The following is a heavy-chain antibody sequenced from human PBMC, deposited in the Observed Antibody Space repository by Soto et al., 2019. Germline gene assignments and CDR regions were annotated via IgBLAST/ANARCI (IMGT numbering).Heavy chain of an antibody. D-gene: IGHD5-12*01. J-gene: IGHJ4*02. CDR3: ARGERWLQSHYYFDY. V-gene: IGHV4-59*08. CDR2: IYYSGST. Sequence: TSETLSFTCTVSGGSISSYYWSWIRQPPGKGLEWIGYIYYSGSTNYNPSLKSRVTISVDTSKNQFSLKLSSVTAADTAVYYCARGERWLQSHYYFDYWGQGTLVTV. CDR1: GGSISSYY.